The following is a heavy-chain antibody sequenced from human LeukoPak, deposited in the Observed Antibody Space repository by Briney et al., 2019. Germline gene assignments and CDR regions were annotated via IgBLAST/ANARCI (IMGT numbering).Heavy chain of an antibody. CDR2: IYYSGST. D-gene: IGHD5-18*01. CDR1: GGSVSSGSYY. Sequence: PSETLSPTCTVSGGSVSSGSYYWSWIRQPPGKGLEWIGYIYYSGSTNYNPSLKSRVTISVDTSKNQFSLKLSSVTAADTAVYYCARVSNTAMVIDFDYWGQGTLVTVSS. V-gene: IGHV4-61*01. CDR3: ARVSNTAMVIDFDY. J-gene: IGHJ4*02.